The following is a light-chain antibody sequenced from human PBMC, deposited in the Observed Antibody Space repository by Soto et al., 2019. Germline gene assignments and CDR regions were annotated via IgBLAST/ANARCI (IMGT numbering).Light chain of an antibody. CDR2: GAS. CDR3: QQYGSSPSIT. J-gene: IGKJ5*01. Sequence: EIVLTQSPDTLSLSPGERATLSCRASQSVTSGYFAWYQRKPGQAPRLLIYGASRRATGIPDRFSGSGSGRDFTLTISRLEPEDFAVYYCQQYGSSPSITFGQGTRLESK. V-gene: IGKV3-20*01. CDR1: QSVTSGY.